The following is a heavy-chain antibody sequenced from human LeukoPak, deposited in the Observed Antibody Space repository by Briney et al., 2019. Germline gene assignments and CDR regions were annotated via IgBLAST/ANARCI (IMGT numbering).Heavy chain of an antibody. CDR3: AKGGQPDYFDY. J-gene: IGHJ4*02. D-gene: IGHD3-16*01. CDR2: ISSSGSTI. CDR1: GFTFSSYE. V-gene: IGHV3-48*03. Sequence: GGSLRLSCAASGFTFSSYEMNWVRQAPGKGLGWVSYISSSGSTIYYADSVKGRFTISRDNSKNTLYLQMNSLRAEDTAVYYCAKGGQPDYFDYWGQGTLVTVSS.